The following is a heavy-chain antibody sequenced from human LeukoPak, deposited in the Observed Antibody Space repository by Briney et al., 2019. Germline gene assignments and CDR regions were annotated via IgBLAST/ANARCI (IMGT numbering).Heavy chain of an antibody. J-gene: IGHJ4*02. CDR3: VKDMGAGAFEN. D-gene: IGHD1-26*01. Sequence: PGGSLRLSCAASGFTFDEFVMHWVRQIPGRGLEWVSQISWDGVSHYADSVRGRFTISRDNSENSLYLQMSRLRDEDIGLYFCVKDMGAGAFENWGPGTLVTVSS. V-gene: IGHV3-43D*03. CDR2: ISWDGVS. CDR1: GFTFDEFV.